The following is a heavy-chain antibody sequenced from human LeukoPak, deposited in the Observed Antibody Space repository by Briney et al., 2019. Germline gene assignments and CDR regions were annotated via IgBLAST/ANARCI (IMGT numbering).Heavy chain of an antibody. J-gene: IGHJ5*02. CDR3: AKDIYGADP. D-gene: IGHD2-2*02. V-gene: IGHV3-30*18. Sequence: GESLKISCAASGFTFSSYGMHWVRQAPGKGLEWVAVISYDGSNKYYADSVKGRFTISRDNSKNTLYLQMNSLRAEDTAVYYCAKDIYGADPWGQGTLVTVSS. CDR2: ISYDGSNK. CDR1: GFTFSSYG.